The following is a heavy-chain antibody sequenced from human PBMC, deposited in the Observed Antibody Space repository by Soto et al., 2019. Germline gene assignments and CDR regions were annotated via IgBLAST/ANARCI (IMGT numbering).Heavy chain of an antibody. J-gene: IGHJ3*02. Sequence: PGESLKISCQGSGYSFTSYWISWVRQMPGKGLEWMGRIDPSDSYTNYSPYFQGQVTISADKSISTTYLQWSSLKASDTAMYYCARFSGYDAFDIWGQGTMVTVSS. CDR2: IDPSDSYT. V-gene: IGHV5-10-1*01. D-gene: IGHD3-22*01. CDR3: ARFSGYDAFDI. CDR1: GYSFTSYW.